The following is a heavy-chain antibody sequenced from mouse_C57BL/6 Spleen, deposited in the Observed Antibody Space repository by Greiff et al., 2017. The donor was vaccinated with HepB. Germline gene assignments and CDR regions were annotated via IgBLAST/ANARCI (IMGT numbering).Heavy chain of an antibody. CDR3: ARVYYSSYFDY. J-gene: IGHJ2*01. D-gene: IGHD2-5*01. Sequence: QVQLQQPGPELVKPGASVQISCKASGYTFTRYWITWVTQRPGQSLEWIGAIYPGSGSTNYNEKFKSKATLTVDTSSSTAYMQLSSLTSEDSAVYYCARVYYSSYFDYWGQGTTLTVSS. CDR2: IYPGSGST. CDR1: GYTFTRYW. V-gene: IGHV1-55*01.